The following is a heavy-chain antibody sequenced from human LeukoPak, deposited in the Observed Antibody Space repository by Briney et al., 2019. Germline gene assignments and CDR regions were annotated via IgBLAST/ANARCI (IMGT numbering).Heavy chain of an antibody. V-gene: IGHV3-30*02. D-gene: IGHD5-18*01. Sequence: GGSLRLSCAASGFTFNSYGMHWVRQAPGKGLEWVAFIRSDGTNKYYADSVKSRFTISRDNSKNTLYLQMNSLRPEDAAVYYCAKGYSFHFDYWGQGTLVTVSS. CDR3: AKGYSFHFDY. J-gene: IGHJ4*02. CDR1: GFTFNSYG. CDR2: IRSDGTNK.